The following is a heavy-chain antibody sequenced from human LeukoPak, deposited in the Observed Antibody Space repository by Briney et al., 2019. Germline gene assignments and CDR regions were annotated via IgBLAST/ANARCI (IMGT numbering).Heavy chain of an antibody. V-gene: IGHV3-53*01. D-gene: IGHD3-3*01. J-gene: IGHJ6*02. CDR1: GFAVSSNY. Sequence: GGSLRLSCAASGFAVSSNYMSWVRQAPGKGLEWVSVIHSGGSTYYADSVKGRFTISRDNSKNTLYLQMNSLRAEDTAVYYCARGPLLRWGLGGRGMDVWGQGTTVTVSS. CDR3: ARGPLLRWGLGGRGMDV. CDR2: IHSGGST.